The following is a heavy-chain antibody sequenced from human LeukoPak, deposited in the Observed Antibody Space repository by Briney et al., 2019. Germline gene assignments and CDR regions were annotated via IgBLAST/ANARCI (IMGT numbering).Heavy chain of an antibody. Sequence: ASVKVSCKVSGYTLTELSMHWVRQAPGKGLEWMGGFDSEDGETIYAQKFQGRVTMTEDTSTDTAYMELSSLRSEDTAVYYCATGAEYYYDSSGYHGHFQHWGQGTLVTVSS. V-gene: IGHV1-24*01. D-gene: IGHD3-22*01. CDR1: GYTLTELS. CDR3: ATGAEYYYDSSGYHGHFQH. CDR2: FDSEDGET. J-gene: IGHJ1*01.